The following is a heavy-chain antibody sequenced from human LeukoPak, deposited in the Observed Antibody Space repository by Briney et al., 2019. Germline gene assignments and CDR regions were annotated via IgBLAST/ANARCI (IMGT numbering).Heavy chain of an antibody. CDR2: IYSGGST. D-gene: IGHD2-21*02. CDR3: ARNGAPVVTAITPYYYYMDV. V-gene: IGHV3-66*01. CDR1: GFTVSSNY. J-gene: IGHJ6*03. Sequence: GGSLRLSCAASGFTVSSNYMSWVRQAPGKGLEWVSVIYSGGSTYYADSVKGRFTISRDKSKNTLYLQMNSLRAEDTAVYYCARNGAPVVTAITPYYYYMDVWGKGTTVTVSS.